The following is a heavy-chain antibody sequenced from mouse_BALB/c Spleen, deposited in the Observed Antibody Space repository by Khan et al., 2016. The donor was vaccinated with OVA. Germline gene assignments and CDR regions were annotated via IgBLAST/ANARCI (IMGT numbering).Heavy chain of an antibody. J-gene: IGHJ2*01. V-gene: IGHV3-2*02. Sequence: EVKLEESGPGLVTPSQSLSLTCTVTGYSITSGYGWNWLRQFPGNKLEWMGYISYSGSTNYNPSLKSRISITRDTSKNQFFLQLNAVTTEDTATYYCARTARIKYWGQGTTLTVSS. D-gene: IGHD1-2*01. CDR1: GYSITSGYG. CDR2: ISYSGST. CDR3: ARTARIKY.